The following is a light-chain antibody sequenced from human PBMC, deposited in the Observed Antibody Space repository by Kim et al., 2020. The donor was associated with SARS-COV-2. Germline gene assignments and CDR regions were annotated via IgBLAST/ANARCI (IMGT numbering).Light chain of an antibody. V-gene: IGLV1-40*01. Sequence: VTISCTGCSSNIGAGYDVHWYQQLPGTAPKLLIYGNNNRPSGVPDRFSGSNSGTSASLAITGLQAEDEADYYCQSYDRSLSGFWVFGGGTQLTVL. CDR2: GNN. CDR3: QSYDRSLSGFWV. CDR1: SSNIGAGYD. J-gene: IGLJ3*02.